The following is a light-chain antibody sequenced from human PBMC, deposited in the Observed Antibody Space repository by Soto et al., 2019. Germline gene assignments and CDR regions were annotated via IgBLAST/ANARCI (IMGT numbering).Light chain of an antibody. J-gene: IGLJ1*01. V-gene: IGLV2-23*02. Sequence: QSALTQPASVSGSPGQSITISCTGTSSDVGSYNLVSWYQQHPGKAPKLMIYEVSKRPSGVSNRFSGSKSGNTASLTISGLQADDEADYYCCSYAGSSTFEVFGTGTKLTVL. CDR3: CSYAGSSTFEV. CDR2: EVS. CDR1: SSDVGSYNL.